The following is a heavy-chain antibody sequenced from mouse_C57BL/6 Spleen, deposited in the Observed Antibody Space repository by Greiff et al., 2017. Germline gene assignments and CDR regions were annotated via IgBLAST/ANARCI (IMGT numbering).Heavy chain of an antibody. CDR1: GYTFTSYG. D-gene: IGHD1-1*01. Sequence: QVQLQQSGAELARPGASVKLSCKASGYTFTSYGISWVKQRTGQGLGWIGEIYPRSGNTYYNEKFKGKATLTADKSSSTAYMELRSLTSEDSAVYFCARGITTVVAPMDYWGQGTSVTVSS. J-gene: IGHJ4*01. CDR3: ARGITTVVAPMDY. CDR2: IYPRSGNT. V-gene: IGHV1-81*01.